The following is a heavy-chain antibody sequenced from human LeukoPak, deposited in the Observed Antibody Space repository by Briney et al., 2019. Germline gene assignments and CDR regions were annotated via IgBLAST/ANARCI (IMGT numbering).Heavy chain of an antibody. CDR2: ISYDGSNK. D-gene: IGHD3-10*01. CDR1: GFTFSRYG. J-gene: IGHJ4*02. Sequence: GGTLRLSCAATGFTFSRYGMHWGRQAPGTGLEWVAVISYDGSNKYYADSVKGRFTISRDNSKNTLYLQLNSLRAEDTAVYYCAKEEVRGVYYFDYWGQGTLVTVSS. CDR3: AKEEVRGVYYFDY. V-gene: IGHV3-30*18.